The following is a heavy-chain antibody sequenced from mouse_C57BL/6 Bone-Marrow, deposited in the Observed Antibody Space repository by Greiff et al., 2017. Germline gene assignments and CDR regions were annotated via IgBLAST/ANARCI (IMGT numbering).Heavy chain of an antibody. CDR2: ISSGGSYT. CDR1: GFTFSSYG. D-gene: IGHD1-1*01. V-gene: IGHV5-6*01. CDR3: ARRDYGKDYYAMDY. J-gene: IGHJ4*01. Sequence: DVQLVESGGDLVKPGGSLKLSCAASGFTFSSYGMSWVRQTPDKRLEWVATISSGGSYTYYPDSVKGRFTISRDNAKNTLYLQMSSLKSEDTAMYYCARRDYGKDYYAMDYWGQGTSVTVSS.